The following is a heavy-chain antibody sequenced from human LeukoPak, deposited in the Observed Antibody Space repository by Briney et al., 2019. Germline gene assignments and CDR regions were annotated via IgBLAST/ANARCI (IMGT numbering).Heavy chain of an antibody. J-gene: IGHJ4*02. Sequence: ASVKVSCKASGYTFTGYYMHWVRQAPRQGLEWMGWINPNSGGTNYAQKFQGRVTMTRDTSISTAYMELSRLRSDDTAVYYCARGQSMDYYDSSGTFDYWGQGTLVTVSS. V-gene: IGHV1-2*02. CDR3: ARGQSMDYYDSSGTFDY. D-gene: IGHD3-22*01. CDR2: INPNSGGT. CDR1: GYTFTGYY.